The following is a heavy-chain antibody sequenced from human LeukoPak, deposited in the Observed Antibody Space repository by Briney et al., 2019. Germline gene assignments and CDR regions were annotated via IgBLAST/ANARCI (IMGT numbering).Heavy chain of an antibody. V-gene: IGHV1-3*01. CDR2: INAGNGNT. J-gene: IGHJ3*02. Sequence: ASVKVSCKASGYTFTSYAMHWVRQASGQRLEWMGWINAGNGNTKYSQKFQGRVTMTRDTSTSTVYMELSSLRSEDTAVYYCARDAPVQLERLLTPGENDAFDIWGQGTMVTVSS. CDR3: ARDAPVQLERLLTPGENDAFDI. CDR1: GYTFTSYA. D-gene: IGHD1-1*01.